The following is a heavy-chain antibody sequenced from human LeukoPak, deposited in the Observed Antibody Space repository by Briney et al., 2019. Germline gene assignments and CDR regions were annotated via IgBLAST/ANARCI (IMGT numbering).Heavy chain of an antibody. V-gene: IGHV3-33*01. D-gene: IGHD2-21*01. CDR1: GFTFSSYG. CDR2: IWYDGSNK. J-gene: IGHJ4*02. CDR3: ARESFAGDWKGFFDY. Sequence: GRSLRLSCAASGFTFSSYGMHWVRQAPGKGLEWVAVIWYDGSNKYYADSVKGRFTISRDNSKNTLYLQMNSLRAEDTAVYHCARESFAGDWKGFFDYWGQGTLVTVSS.